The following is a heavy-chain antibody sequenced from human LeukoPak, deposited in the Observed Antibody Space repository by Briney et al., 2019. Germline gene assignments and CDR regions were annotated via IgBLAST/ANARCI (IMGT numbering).Heavy chain of an antibody. CDR3: ARHSRYSSGWYYFDY. J-gene: IGHJ4*02. CDR2: IYPGDSDT. CDR1: GYSFTSYW. D-gene: IGHD6-19*01. Sequence: GEPLKISCKGSGYSFTSYWIGWVRQMPGKGLEWMGIIYPGDSDTRYSPSFQGQVTISADKSISTAYLQWSSLKASDTAMYYCARHSRYSSGWYYFDYWGQGTLVTVSS. V-gene: IGHV5-51*01.